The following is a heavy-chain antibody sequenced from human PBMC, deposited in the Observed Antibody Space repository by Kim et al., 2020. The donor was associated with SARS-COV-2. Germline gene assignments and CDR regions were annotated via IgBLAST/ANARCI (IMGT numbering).Heavy chain of an antibody. CDR3: AKDTSGSWNPNYYYYYGMDV. V-gene: IGHV3-9*01. CDR2: ISWNSGSI. Sequence: GGSLRLSCAASGFTFDDYAMHWVRQAPGKGLEWVSGISWNSGSIGYADSVKGRFTISRDNAKNSLYLQMNSLRAEDTALYYCAKDTSGSWNPNYYYYYGMDVWGQGTTVTVSS. J-gene: IGHJ6*02. D-gene: IGHD6-13*01. CDR1: GFTFDDYA.